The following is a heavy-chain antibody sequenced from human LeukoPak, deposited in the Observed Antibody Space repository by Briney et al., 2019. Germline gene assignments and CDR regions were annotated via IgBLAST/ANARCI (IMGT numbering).Heavy chain of an antibody. CDR3: ARLDIVLMVYALDY. J-gene: IGHJ4*02. Sequence: SQTLSLTCTVSGGSISSGGYYWSWIRQHRGKGLEWIGYIYYSGSTYYNPSLKSRVTISVDTSKNQFSLKLSSVTAADTAVYYCARLDIVLMVYALDYWGQGTRVTVSS. CDR1: GGSISSGGYY. D-gene: IGHD2-8*01. V-gene: IGHV4-31*03. CDR2: IYYSGST.